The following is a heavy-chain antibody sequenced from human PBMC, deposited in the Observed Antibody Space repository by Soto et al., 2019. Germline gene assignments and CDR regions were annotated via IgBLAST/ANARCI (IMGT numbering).Heavy chain of an antibody. D-gene: IGHD3-10*01. Sequence: TLSLTCAVSGGSISSGGYSWSWIRQPPGKGLEWIGYIYHSGSTYYNPSLKSRVTISVDRSKNQFSLKLSSVTAADTGVYYCARAVAPYFGTSFDPWGQGTLVTVSS. CDR2: IYHSGST. J-gene: IGHJ5*02. CDR3: ARAVAPYFGTSFDP. V-gene: IGHV4-30-2*01. CDR1: GGSISSGGYS.